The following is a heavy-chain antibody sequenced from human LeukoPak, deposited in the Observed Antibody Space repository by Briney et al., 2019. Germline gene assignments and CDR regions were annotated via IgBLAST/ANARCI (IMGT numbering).Heavy chain of an antibody. Sequence: PSETLSLTCAVSGDSISGSNWWTWVRQPPGKGLDWIGTIYYSGSTYYNPSLKSRVTISVDTSKNQFSLNLDSVTAADTAVYFCASDPGYNYGYYFDYWGQGALVTVSS. D-gene: IGHD5-18*01. J-gene: IGHJ4*02. V-gene: IGHV4-4*02. CDR2: IYYSGST. CDR1: GDSISGSNW. CDR3: ASDPGYNYGYYFDY.